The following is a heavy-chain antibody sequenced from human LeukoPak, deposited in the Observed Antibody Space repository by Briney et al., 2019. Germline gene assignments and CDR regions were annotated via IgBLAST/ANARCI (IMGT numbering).Heavy chain of an antibody. D-gene: IGHD5-18*01. CDR2: IIGSGSTI. Sequence: GSLRLSFAASGFTFSSYEMNWVRRAPGKGREWVSYIIGSGSTIYYADSVKGRFTISRDNAKNSLYLQMNSLRAEDTAVYYCAREPGALWMDKYYFDYWGQGTLVTVSS. J-gene: IGHJ4*02. CDR3: AREPGALWMDKYYFDY. V-gene: IGHV3-48*03. CDR1: GFTFSSYE.